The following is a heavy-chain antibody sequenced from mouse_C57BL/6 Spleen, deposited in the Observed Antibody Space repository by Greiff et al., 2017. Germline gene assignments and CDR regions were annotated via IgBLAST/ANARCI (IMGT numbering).Heavy chain of an antibody. J-gene: IGHJ4*01. CDR3: ARAQLGGNYAMDY. V-gene: IGHV5-17*01. CDR2: ISSGSSTI. Sequence: VQLQQSGGGLVKPGGSLKLSCAASGFTFSDYGMHWVRQAPEKGLEWVAYISSGSSTIYYADTVKGRFTISRDNAKNTLFLQMTSLRSEDTAMYYCARAQLGGNYAMDYWGQGTSVTVSS. D-gene: IGHD4-1*02. CDR1: GFTFSDYG.